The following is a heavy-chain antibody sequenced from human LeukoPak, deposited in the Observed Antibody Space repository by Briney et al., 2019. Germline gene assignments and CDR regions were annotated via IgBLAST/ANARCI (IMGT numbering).Heavy chain of an antibody. Sequence: GASVKVSCKASGYTFTGYYMHWVRQAPGQGLEWMGWINPNSGGTNYAQKFQGRVTMTTDTSTSTAYMELRSLRSDDTAVYYCARGLYPDAFDIWGQGTMVTVSS. CDR1: GYTFTGYY. J-gene: IGHJ3*02. D-gene: IGHD2-8*01. CDR3: ARGLYPDAFDI. CDR2: INPNSGGT. V-gene: IGHV1-2*02.